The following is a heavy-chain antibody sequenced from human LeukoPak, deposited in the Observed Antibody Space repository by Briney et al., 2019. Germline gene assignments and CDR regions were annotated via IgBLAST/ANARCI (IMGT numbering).Heavy chain of an antibody. CDR1: GGSIRSSSYY. D-gene: IGHD3-22*01. J-gene: IGHJ6*03. V-gene: IGHV4-39*07. CDR2: VYSSGRT. Sequence: SETLSLTCTISGGSIRSSSYYWGWIRQPPGKGLEWIGSVYSSGRTYYNPSLTSRVTVSADTSKNQFSLKLSSVTAADTAVYYCARAGPYDSSGYYYQYYYYMDVWGKGTTVTISS. CDR3: ARAGPYDSSGYYYQYYYYMDV.